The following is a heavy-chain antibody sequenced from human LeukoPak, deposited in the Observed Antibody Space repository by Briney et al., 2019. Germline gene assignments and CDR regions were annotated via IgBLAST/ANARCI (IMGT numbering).Heavy chain of an antibody. Sequence: SVRVSCVASVFSFRHHILDLVRQAPAKGREWVGRIRTGSNCYTTEYAAYVKGRIIISRDDSKISLYLHMNSMKTEDAAVYECSRDGGGSVNSAFDIWGQGTMVTVSS. J-gene: IGHJ3*02. D-gene: IGHD3-16*01. CDR1: VFSFRHHI. CDR3: SRDGGGSVNSAFDI. V-gene: IGHV3-72*01. CDR2: IRTGSNCYTT.